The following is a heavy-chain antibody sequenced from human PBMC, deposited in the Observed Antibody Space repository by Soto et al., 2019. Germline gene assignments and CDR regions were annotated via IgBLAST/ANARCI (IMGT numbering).Heavy chain of an antibody. CDR1: GFTFSSYA. D-gene: IGHD5-12*01. J-gene: IGHJ4*02. V-gene: IGHV3-23*01. Sequence: PWGSLRLSCAASGFTFSSYAMSCVRQAPWKGLEWVSAISGSGGSTYYADSVKGRFTISRDNSKNTLYLQMNSLRAEDTAVYYCAKVRGYSGYELDYWGQGTLVTVSS. CDR2: ISGSGGST. CDR3: AKVRGYSGYELDY.